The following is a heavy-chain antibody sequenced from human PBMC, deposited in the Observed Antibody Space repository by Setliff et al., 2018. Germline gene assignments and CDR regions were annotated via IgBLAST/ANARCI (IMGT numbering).Heavy chain of an antibody. CDR1: GFTFSSYA. CDR3: AKGLGIAVAGMGVY. Sequence: LSLSCAASGFTFSSYAMSWVRQAPGKGLEWVSSISSSSTYIYYADSVKGRFTISRDNSKNTLYLQMNSLRAEDTAVYYCAKGLGIAVAGMGVYWGQGTRVTVSS. V-gene: IGHV3-21*01. D-gene: IGHD6-19*01. J-gene: IGHJ4*02. CDR2: ISSSSTYI.